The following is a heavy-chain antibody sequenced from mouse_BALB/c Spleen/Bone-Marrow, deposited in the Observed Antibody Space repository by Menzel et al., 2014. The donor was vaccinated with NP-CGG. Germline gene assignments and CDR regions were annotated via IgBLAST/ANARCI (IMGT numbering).Heavy chain of an antibody. J-gene: IGHJ4*01. D-gene: IGHD3-1*01. CDR1: GYNFTSYY. CDR2: IYPGNVNT. CDR3: ARSGGAAMDY. Sequence: LVESGPELVKPGASVTISCEASGYNFTSYYIHWVKQRPGQGLEWIGWIYPGNVNTKYNEKFRGKATLTADKSSTTAYMQLSSLTSEDSAVYFCARSGGAAMDYWGQGTSVTVSS. V-gene: IGHV1S56*01.